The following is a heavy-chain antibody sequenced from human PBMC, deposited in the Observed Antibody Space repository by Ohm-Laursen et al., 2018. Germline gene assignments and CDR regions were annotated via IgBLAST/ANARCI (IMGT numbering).Heavy chain of an antibody. J-gene: IGHJ6*02. CDR2: IYYSGST. D-gene: IGHD3-22*01. CDR3: ASPNYYDSSYGLDV. CDR1: GVSISSYY. V-gene: IGHV4-59*08. Sequence: SQTLSLTCTVSGVSISSYYWSWIRQPPGKGLEWIGYIYYSGSTNYNPSLKSRVTISVDTSKNQFSLKLSSVTAADTAVYYCASPNYYDSSYGLDVWGQGTTVTVSS.